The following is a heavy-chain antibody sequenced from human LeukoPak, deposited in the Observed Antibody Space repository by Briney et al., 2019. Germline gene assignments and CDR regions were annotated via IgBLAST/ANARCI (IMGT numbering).Heavy chain of an antibody. Sequence: SVKVSCKASGGTFSNYAISWVRQAPGQGLEWMGGIIPIFGTANYAQKFRGRVTITADKSTRTAYMELSSLRSEDTAVYYCATGSGSYSWYFDYWGQGTLVTVSS. CDR2: IIPIFGTA. V-gene: IGHV1-69*06. D-gene: IGHD1-26*01. CDR1: GGTFSNYA. CDR3: ATGSGSYSWYFDY. J-gene: IGHJ4*02.